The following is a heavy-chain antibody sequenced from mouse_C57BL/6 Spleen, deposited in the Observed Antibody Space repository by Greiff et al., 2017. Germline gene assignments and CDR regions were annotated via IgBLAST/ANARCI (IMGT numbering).Heavy chain of an antibody. CDR3: ARRYYGSSYAMDY. D-gene: IGHD1-1*01. V-gene: IGHV1-75*01. CDR2: IFPGSGST. J-gene: IGHJ4*01. Sequence: QVQLKESGPELVKPGASVKISCKASGYTFTDYYINWVKQRPGQGLEWIGWIFPGSGSTYYNEKFKGKATLTVDKSSSTAYMLLSSLTSEDSAVYFCARRYYGSSYAMDYWGQGTSVTVSS. CDR1: GYTFTDYY.